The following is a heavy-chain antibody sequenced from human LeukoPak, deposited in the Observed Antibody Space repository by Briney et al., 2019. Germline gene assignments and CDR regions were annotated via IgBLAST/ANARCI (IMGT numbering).Heavy chain of an antibody. Sequence: PSETPSLTCTVFGGSFSSYYWSWIRQPPGKGLEWIGEINHSGSTNYNPSLKSRVTISVDMSKNQFSLKLSSVTAADTAVYYCARGGGDYYTDAWDKGTTVTVSS. V-gene: IGHV4-34*01. CDR1: GGSFSSYY. D-gene: IGHD3-16*01. CDR2: INHSGST. J-gene: IGHJ6*03. CDR3: ARGGGDYYTDA.